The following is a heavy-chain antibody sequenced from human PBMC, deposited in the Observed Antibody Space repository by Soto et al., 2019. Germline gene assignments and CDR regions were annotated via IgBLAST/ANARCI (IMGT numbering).Heavy chain of an antibody. CDR1: GGTFSSYT. CDR3: APYDSSGLCYGMDV. Sequence: QVQLVQSGAEVKKPGSSVKVSCKASGGTFSSYTISWVRQAPGQGLEWMGRIIPILGIANYAQKFQGRVTITADKSTSTAYMELSSLRSEDTAVYYCAPYDSSGLCYGMDVWGQGTTVTVSS. D-gene: IGHD3-22*01. V-gene: IGHV1-69*02. J-gene: IGHJ6*02. CDR2: IIPILGIA.